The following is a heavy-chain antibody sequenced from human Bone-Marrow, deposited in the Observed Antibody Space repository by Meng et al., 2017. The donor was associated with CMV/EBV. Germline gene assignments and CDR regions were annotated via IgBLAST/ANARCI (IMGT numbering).Heavy chain of an antibody. J-gene: IGHJ6*02. CDR3: ARHQGYSSSWYFNYYYGMDV. CDR1: GYSFTSYW. Sequence: GGSLRLSCKGSGYSFTSYWIGWVRQMPGKGLEWMGIIYPGDSDTRYSPSFQGQVTISADKSISTAYLQWSSLKDSDTAMYYCARHQGYSSSWYFNYYYGMDVWGQGTTVTVSS. V-gene: IGHV5-51*01. CDR2: IYPGDSDT. D-gene: IGHD6-13*01.